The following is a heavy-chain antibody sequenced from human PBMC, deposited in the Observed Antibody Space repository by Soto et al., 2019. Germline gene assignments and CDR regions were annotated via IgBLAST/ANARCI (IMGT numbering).Heavy chain of an antibody. CDR3: ARDQDTFGQAVFDS. J-gene: IGHJ4*02. Sequence: EVQLVESGGGLVQPGESLRLSCAASGFTLSSRWMHWVRQAPGKGLVWVSRIKTDGSSTSYADSVKGRFTISGDNAKNTLYLQMNSLRAEDTAMYYCARDQDTFGQAVFDSWGQGTLVTVSS. V-gene: IGHV3-74*01. CDR2: IKTDGSST. D-gene: IGHD3-16*01. CDR1: GFTLSSRW.